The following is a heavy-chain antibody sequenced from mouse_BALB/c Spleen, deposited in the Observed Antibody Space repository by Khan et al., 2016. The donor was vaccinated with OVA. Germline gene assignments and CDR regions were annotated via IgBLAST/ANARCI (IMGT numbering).Heavy chain of an antibody. CDR3: AGVYGRDVNY. J-gene: IGHJ2*01. D-gene: IGHD1-1*01. V-gene: IGHV3-2*02. Sequence: VQLKESGPGLVKPSQSLSLTCTVTGYSITSDYAWNWIRQFPGNKLEWMGFISYSGNTNYNPSLKSRISITRDTSKNQFFLQLNSVTTEDTATDDCAGVYGRDVNYWGQGTTLTVSS. CDR1: GYSITSDYA. CDR2: ISYSGNT.